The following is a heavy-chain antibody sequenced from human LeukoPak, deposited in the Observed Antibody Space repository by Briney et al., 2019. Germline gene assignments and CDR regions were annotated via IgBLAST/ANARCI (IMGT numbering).Heavy chain of an antibody. V-gene: IGHV3-15*01. CDR2: IKSKSDGDTT. Sequence: PGGPLRLSCEASGITISNAWMSWVRQAPGKGLEWVGRIKSKSDGDTTDHAAPVKGRFTISRDDAKNTLYLQMNSLVSEDTGVYYCTTPPDWGQGTLVIVSS. J-gene: IGHJ4*02. CDR1: GITISNAW. CDR3: TTPPD.